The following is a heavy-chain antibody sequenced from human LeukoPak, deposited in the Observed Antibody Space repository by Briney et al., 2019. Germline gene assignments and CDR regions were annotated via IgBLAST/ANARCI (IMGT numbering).Heavy chain of an antibody. J-gene: IGHJ4*02. V-gene: IGHV4-4*02. D-gene: IGHD3-22*01. CDR1: GDSISSSHW. CDR3: ARGVGSGYTDD. CDR2: IYHSGTT. Sequence: PSETLSLTCDVSGDSISSSHWWSWVRQPPGKGLEWIGGIYHSGTTNYNPSLKSRVTISVDRSKNQFSLNLTSVTAADTAVYYCARGVGSGYTDDWGQGTLVTVFS.